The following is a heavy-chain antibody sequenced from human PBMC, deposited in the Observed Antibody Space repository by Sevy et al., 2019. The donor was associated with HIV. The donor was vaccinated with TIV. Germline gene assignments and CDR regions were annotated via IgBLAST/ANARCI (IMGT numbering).Heavy chain of an antibody. V-gene: IGHV4-61*01. D-gene: IGHD5-18*01. Sequence: SETLSLTCIVSSGSVNSGNNYWSWIRQPPGKGLEWIVYIYYSGNTKYNPSLKSRVTISIDTSKNQFSLNLTSVTAADTAVYYCARDPSEEGFSYGPFDSWGQGILVTVSS. CDR3: ARDPSEEGFSYGPFDS. CDR1: SGSVNSGNNY. J-gene: IGHJ5*01. CDR2: IYYSGNT.